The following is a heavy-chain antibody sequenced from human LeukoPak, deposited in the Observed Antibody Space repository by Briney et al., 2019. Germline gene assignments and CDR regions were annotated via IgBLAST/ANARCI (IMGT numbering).Heavy chain of an antibody. J-gene: IGHJ4*02. CDR1: GLSFSSHG. D-gene: IGHD5-24*01. CDR3: AKDRWLQLPFDY. Sequence: PGTSLRLSCAASGLSFSSHGMHWVRQAPGKGLEWVAVIWCDGTNENYSDSLRGRFTISRDNSKNTLYLQMNSLRAEDTAVYYCAKDRWLQLPFDYWGQGTLVTVSS. V-gene: IGHV3-33*06. CDR2: IWCDGTNE.